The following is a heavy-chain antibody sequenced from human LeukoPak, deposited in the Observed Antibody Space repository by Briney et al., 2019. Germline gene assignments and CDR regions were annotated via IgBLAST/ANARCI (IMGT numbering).Heavy chain of an antibody. CDR1: GGSISSYY. J-gene: IGHJ3*02. CDR2: IYYLGST. V-gene: IGHV4-59*08. CDR3: ARHVYPGRSPKPPPFEI. D-gene: IGHD5/OR15-5a*01. Sequence: PSETLSLTCTVSGGSISSYYWSWIRQTPGKGLEWIGYIYYLGSTSYSPSLKSRITISVDTPKNQFSLRLTSVTAADTAVYYCARHVYPGRSPKPPPFEIWGQGTTVTVSS.